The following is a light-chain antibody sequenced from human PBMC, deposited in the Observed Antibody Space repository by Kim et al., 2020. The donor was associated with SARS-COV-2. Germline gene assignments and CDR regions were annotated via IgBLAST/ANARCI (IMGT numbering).Light chain of an antibody. J-gene: IGLJ1*01. CDR2: GQN. CDR3: NSRDSGRLHVVV. V-gene: IGLV3-19*01. Sequence: SSELTQDPTVSVALGQTASITCQGDRLRTYYATWYRQRPGQAPVLVLFGQNNRPSGIPDRFSGSTSGTTATLTITGAQAEDEADYYCNSRDSGRLHVVVF. CDR1: RLRTYY.